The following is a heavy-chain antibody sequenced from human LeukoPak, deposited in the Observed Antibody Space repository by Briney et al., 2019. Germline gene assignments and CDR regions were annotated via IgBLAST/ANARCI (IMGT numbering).Heavy chain of an antibody. CDR1: GFIFNKAW. CDR2: IKSKNDGGTA. CDR3: TPVMVEDRGF. D-gene: IGHD2-15*01. V-gene: IGHV3-15*01. Sequence: SLRLSCAASGFIFNKAWVNWVRQAPRKGPGGVGRIKSKNDGGTADYGSPVKGRFTISRDDSKNTLYLQMNSLISDDTAIYYCTPVMVEDRGFWGQGTLVTVSS. J-gene: IGHJ4*02.